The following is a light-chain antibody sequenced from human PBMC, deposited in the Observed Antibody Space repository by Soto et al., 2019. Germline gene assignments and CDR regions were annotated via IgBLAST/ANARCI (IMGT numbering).Light chain of an antibody. J-gene: IGKJ2*01. CDR3: QLRSSWPPYT. V-gene: IGKV3-11*01. CDR2: DAS. Sequence: EIVLTQSPATLSLSPGEGASLSCRASQSVGTYMAWYQHKPGQAPRLLIYDASKRATGIPARFSGSGSVTNFPFTISSLEPADFALYFCQLRSSWPPYTFAQGTKLGIK. CDR1: QSVGTY.